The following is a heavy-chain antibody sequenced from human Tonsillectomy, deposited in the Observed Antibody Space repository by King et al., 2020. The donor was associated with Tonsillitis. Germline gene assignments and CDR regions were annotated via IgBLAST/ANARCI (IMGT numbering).Heavy chain of an antibody. CDR3: AHGGGEPLYASAGNWFDP. D-gene: IGHD3-10*01. Sequence: TLKESGPTLVKPTQTLTLTCTFSGFSLSTSGVGVGWIRQPPGKALEWLALIYWDDDKRYSPSLKSRLTITKDTSKNQVVLTMTNMDPVDTATYYCAHGGGEPLYASAGNWFDPWGQGTLVTVSS. CDR1: GFSLSTSGVG. J-gene: IGHJ5*02. CDR2: IYWDDDK. V-gene: IGHV2-5*02.